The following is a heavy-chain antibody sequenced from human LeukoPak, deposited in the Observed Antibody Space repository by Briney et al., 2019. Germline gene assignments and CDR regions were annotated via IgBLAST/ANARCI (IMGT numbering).Heavy chain of an antibody. CDR2: IKSKTDGGTT. Sequence: MPGGSLRLSCAASGFTFSNAWMSWVRQAPGKGLEWVGRIKSKTDGGTTDYAAPVKGRFTISRDDSKNTLYLQMNSLKTEDTAVYYCTTERVLRYFDWFETNDNNWFDPWGQGTLVTVSS. V-gene: IGHV3-15*01. CDR3: TTERVLRYFDWFETNDNNWFDP. D-gene: IGHD3-9*01. J-gene: IGHJ5*02. CDR1: GFTFSNAW.